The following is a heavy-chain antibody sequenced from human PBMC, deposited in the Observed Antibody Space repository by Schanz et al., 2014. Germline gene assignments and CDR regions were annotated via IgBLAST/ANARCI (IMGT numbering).Heavy chain of an antibody. Sequence: EAQVVESGGCLVKPGGSLRLSCVASGFTFSNAWMNWVRQGPGNRLEWVGRIKSRSDGGTTDYAAPVKGRFIISRDDSRNPLYLPMSGLKTEDPAVYYCTTTTNFYASGTYSWFDPWGQGTRVTVSS. CDR3: TTTTNFYASGTYSWFDP. CDR2: IKSRSDGGTT. V-gene: IGHV3-15*01. J-gene: IGHJ5*02. D-gene: IGHD3-10*01. CDR1: GFTFSNAW.